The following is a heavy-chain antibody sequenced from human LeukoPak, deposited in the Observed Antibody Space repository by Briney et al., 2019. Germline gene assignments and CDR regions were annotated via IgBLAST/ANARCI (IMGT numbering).Heavy chain of an antibody. V-gene: IGHV4-34*01. Sequence: SETLPLTCAVYGGSFSGYYWSWIRQPPGKGLEWIGEINHSGSTNYNPSLKSRVTISVDTSKNQFSLKLSSVTAADTAVYYCAREGPDCSSTSCPSQLYDYWGQGTLVTVSS. CDR1: GGSFSGYY. J-gene: IGHJ4*02. CDR2: INHSGST. D-gene: IGHD2-2*01. CDR3: AREGPDCSSTSCPSQLYDY.